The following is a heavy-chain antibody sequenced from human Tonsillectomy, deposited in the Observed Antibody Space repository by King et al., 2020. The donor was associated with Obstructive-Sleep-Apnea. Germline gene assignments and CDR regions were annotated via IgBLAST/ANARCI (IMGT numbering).Heavy chain of an antibody. J-gene: IGHJ4*02. CDR3: ATFYYDYVWGSYRPGLDY. Sequence: VQLQQWGAGLLKPSETLSLTCAVYGGSFSGYYWSWIRQPPGKGLEWIGEINHSGSTNYNPSLKSRVTISVDTSTNQFSLKLSSVTAADTAVYYCATFYYDYVWGSYRPGLDYWGQGTLVTVSS. D-gene: IGHD3-16*02. V-gene: IGHV4-34*01. CDR2: INHSGST. CDR1: GGSFSGYY.